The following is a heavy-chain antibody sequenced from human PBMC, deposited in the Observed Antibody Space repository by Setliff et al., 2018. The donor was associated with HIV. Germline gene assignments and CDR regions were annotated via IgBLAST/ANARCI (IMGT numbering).Heavy chain of an antibody. CDR2: INPLLGTT. V-gene: IGHV1-69*13. Sequence: SVKVSCKTSEGTFSSYAISWVRQAPGQGLEWVGGINPLLGTTNFAKKFQGRVTMTADEFPFMVYMELSSLTSEDTAVYFCARGVPRYSSGSLPWVYWGQGTLVTVS. CDR1: EGTFSSYA. J-gene: IGHJ4*02. D-gene: IGHD2-21*01. CDR3: ARGVPRYSSGSLPWVY.